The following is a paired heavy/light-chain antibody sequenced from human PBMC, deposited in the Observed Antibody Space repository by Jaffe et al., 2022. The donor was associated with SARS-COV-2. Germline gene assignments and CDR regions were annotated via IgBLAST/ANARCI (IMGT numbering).Light chain of an antibody. Sequence: QSVLTQPPSVSGAPGQRVTISCTGSSSNIGAGYDVHWYQQLPGTAPKLLIYGNSNRPSGVPDRFSGSKSGTSASLAITGLQAEDEADYYCQSYDSSLSGDYVFGTGTKVTVL. J-gene: IGLJ1*01. CDR2: GNS. CDR1: SSNIGAGYD. CDR3: QSYDSSLSGDYV. V-gene: IGLV1-40*01.
Heavy chain of an antibody. CDR3: ASRRPYSNYTHRPLVREYYYYGMDV. CDR1: GYTFTSYG. CDR2: ISAYNGNT. V-gene: IGHV1-18*01. D-gene: IGHD4-4*01. J-gene: IGHJ6*02. Sequence: QVQLVQSGAEVKKPGASVKVSCKASGYTFTSYGISWVRQAPGQGLEWMGWISAYNGNTNYAQKLQGRVTMTTDTSTSTAYMELRSLRSDDTAVYYCASRRPYSNYTHRPLVREYYYYGMDVWGQGTTVTVSS.